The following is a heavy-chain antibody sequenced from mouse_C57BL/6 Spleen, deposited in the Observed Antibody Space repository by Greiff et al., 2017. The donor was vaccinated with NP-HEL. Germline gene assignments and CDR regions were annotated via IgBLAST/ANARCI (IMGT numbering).Heavy chain of an antibody. CDR2: LYPGDGDT. CDR1: GYAFSSSW. V-gene: IGHV1-82*01. D-gene: IGHD2-2*01. Sequence: VQLQQSGPELVKPGASVKISCKASGYAFSSSWMNWVKQRPGKGLEWIGRLYPGDGDTNYNGKFKGKATLTADKSSSTAYMQLSSLTSEDSAVYFCARSRNYGSAWFAYWGQGTLVTVSA. CDR3: ARSRNYGSAWFAY. J-gene: IGHJ3*01.